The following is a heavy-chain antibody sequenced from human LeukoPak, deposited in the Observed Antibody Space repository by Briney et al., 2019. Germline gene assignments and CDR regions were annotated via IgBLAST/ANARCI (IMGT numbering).Heavy chain of an antibody. D-gene: IGHD2/OR15-2a*01. CDR2: ISTSSSTM. Sequence: PGGSLRLSCAASGFTVSSNYMNWVRQAPGKGLEWVSYISTSSSTMYYADSVKGRFTISRDNAKNSLYLQMNSLRAEDTAVYYCARDPGYFVGYWGQGTLVTVSS. CDR3: ARDPGYFVGY. CDR1: GFTVSSNY. J-gene: IGHJ4*02. V-gene: IGHV3-48*01.